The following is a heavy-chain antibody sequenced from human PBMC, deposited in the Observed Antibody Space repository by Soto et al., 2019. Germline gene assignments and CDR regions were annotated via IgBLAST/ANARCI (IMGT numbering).Heavy chain of an antibody. CDR3: ARDPDLTRGYSYEV. Sequence: ASVKPSCKASGGTFSSYAISWVRQAPGQGLEWMGGIIPIFGTANYAQKFQGRVTITADESTSTAYMELSSLRSEDTAVYYCARDPDLTRGYSYEVWGQGTLVTVSS. V-gene: IGHV1-69*13. D-gene: IGHD5-18*01. CDR2: IIPIFGTA. J-gene: IGHJ4*02. CDR1: GGTFSSYA.